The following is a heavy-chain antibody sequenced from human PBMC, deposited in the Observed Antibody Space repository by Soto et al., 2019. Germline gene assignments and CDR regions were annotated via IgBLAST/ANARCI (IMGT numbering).Heavy chain of an antibody. V-gene: IGHV4-28*01. D-gene: IGHD2-8*02. Sequence: HVQLRESGPGLVKPSDTLSLTCAVSGFSISGDNWWGWIRQAPGKGLEWIGYVSHTGFSHYNPSLEIRVTMSVDTSRNLFSLKLTSVTAVDTAVYYCVKKTGGYRPFDDWGQGTLVTVSS. CDR3: VKKTGGYRPFDD. CDR2: VSHTGFS. CDR1: GFSISGDNW. J-gene: IGHJ4*02.